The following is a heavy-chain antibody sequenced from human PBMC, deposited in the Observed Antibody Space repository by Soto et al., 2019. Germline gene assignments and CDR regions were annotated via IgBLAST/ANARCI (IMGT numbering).Heavy chain of an antibody. Sequence: EVQLLESGGGLVQPGGSWSLPCAAFGLPFGSNVMTWVRQAPGRGLGWVSGLSGNGGSTYSAASVKGRFTISRDNSKKTVYLQMNSLRAEDTAAYYCAKDRESYSSGWSYYYGMDVWGQGTTVTVSS. D-gene: IGHD6-19*01. CDR3: AKDRESYSSGWSYYYGMDV. J-gene: IGHJ6*02. CDR1: GLPFGSNV. V-gene: IGHV3-23*01. CDR2: LSGNGGST.